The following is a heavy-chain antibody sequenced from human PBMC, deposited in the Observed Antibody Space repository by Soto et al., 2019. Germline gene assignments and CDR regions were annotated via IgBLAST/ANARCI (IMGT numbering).Heavy chain of an antibody. J-gene: IGHJ4*02. D-gene: IGHD2-15*01. Sequence: PGGSLRLSCVASGSSSDPFTMHWVRELPGKGLEWVAGLSWDRSTVAYADSVQGRFTISRDHAKNSVDLLMDSLRPDDTAVYFCAVSSPDIVVLPSSIYFTSWGPGTQVTVSS. CDR2: LSWDRSTV. CDR1: GSSSDPFT. CDR3: AVSSPDIVVLPSSIYFTS. V-gene: IGHV3-9*02.